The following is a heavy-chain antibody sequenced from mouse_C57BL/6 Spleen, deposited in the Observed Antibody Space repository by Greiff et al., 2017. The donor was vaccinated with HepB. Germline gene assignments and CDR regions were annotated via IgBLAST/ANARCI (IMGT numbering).Heavy chain of an antibody. CDR3: ARKGYDVRAMDY. CDR2: IDPSDSYT. Sequence: QVQLQQPGAELVMPGASVKLSCKASGYTFTSYWMHWVKQRPGQGLEWIGEIDPSDSYTNYNQKFKGKSTLTVDKSSSTAYMQLSSLTSEDSAVYYCARKGYDVRAMDYWGQGTSVTVSS. CDR1: GYTFTSYW. D-gene: IGHD2-2*01. J-gene: IGHJ4*01. V-gene: IGHV1-69*01.